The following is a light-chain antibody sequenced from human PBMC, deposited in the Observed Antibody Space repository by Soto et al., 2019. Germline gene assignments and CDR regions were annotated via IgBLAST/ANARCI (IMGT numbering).Light chain of an antibody. CDR1: QSVSTY. J-gene: IGKJ2*01. CDR2: GVS. Sequence: EIVMTQSPATLSVSPGERATLSCRASQSVSTYLAWYQQKPGQAPRLLIYGVSTRAAGIPARFTGSGSGTEFTLTIISLKTRDLEVYYCQDYNNWHPYTFGQGTKLEIK. CDR3: QDYNNWHPYT. V-gene: IGKV3D-15*01.